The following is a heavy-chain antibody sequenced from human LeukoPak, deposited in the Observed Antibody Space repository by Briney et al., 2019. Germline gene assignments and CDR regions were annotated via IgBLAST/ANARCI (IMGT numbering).Heavy chain of an antibody. J-gene: IGHJ6*03. CDR1: GGSISSGSYY. CDR3: AREHIVVVPAAARYYYMDI. V-gene: IGHV4-61*02. D-gene: IGHD2-2*01. CDR2: IYTSGST. Sequence: SETLSLTCTVSGGSISSGSYYWSWIRQPAGKGLEWIGRIYTSGSTNYNPSLKSRVTISVDTSKNQFSLKLSSVTAADTAVYYCAREHIVVVPAAARYYYMDIWGKGTTVTVSS.